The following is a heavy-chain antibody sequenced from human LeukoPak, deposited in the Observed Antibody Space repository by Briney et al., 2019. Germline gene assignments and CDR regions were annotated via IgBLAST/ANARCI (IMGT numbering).Heavy chain of an antibody. CDR2: IKQDGSEK. V-gene: IGHV3-7*01. D-gene: IGHD6-19*01. CDR3: ARVSSSGWYYGLFDY. CDR1: GFTFSSYW. J-gene: IGHJ4*02. Sequence: PGGSLRLSCAASGFTFSSYWMSWVRQAPGKGLEWVANIKQDGSEKYYVDSVKGRFTISRDNAKSSLYLQMNSLRAEDTAVYYCARVSSSGWYYGLFDYWGQGTLVTVSS.